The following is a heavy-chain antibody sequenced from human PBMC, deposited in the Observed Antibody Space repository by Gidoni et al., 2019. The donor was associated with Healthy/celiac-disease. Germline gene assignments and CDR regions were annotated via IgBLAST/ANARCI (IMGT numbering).Heavy chain of an antibody. J-gene: IGHJ6*02. CDR1: GFTFSSYG. Sequence: QGQLVESGGGVVQPGRSLRLSCAASGFTFSSYGMHWVRQAPGKGLEWVAVISYDGSNKYYADSVKGRFTISRDNSKNTLYLQMNSLRAEDTAVYYCAKDLGDIVVVVAATTDYYYGMDVWSQGTTVTVSS. V-gene: IGHV3-30*18. CDR3: AKDLGDIVVVVAATTDYYYGMDV. D-gene: IGHD2-15*01. CDR2: ISYDGSNK.